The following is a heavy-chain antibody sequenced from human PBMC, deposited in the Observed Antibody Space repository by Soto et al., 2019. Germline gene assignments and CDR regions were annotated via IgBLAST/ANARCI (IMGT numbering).Heavy chain of an antibody. V-gene: IGHV3-30*18. J-gene: IGHJ4*02. CDR3: AKDREYGSGRYYFDY. CDR2: IPYDGSGK. Sequence: QVQLVESGGGVVQPGRSLRLSCAASGFTFSGYGMHWVRQAPGKGLEWVAGIPYDGSGKYYADSVKGRFTISRDNSKNTLYLQMNSLRAEDTAVYYCAKDREYGSGRYYFDYWGQGTLVTVSS. D-gene: IGHD3-10*01. CDR1: GFTFSGYG.